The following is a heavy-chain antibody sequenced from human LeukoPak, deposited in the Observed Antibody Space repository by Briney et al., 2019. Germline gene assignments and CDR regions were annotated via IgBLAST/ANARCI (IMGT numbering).Heavy chain of an antibody. J-gene: IGHJ5*02. CDR3: ARDLIYCSSTSCSPGWFDP. CDR1: GGSISSGGYY. CDR2: IYYSGST. D-gene: IGHD2-2*01. Sequence: SETLSLTCTVSGGSISSGGYYWSWIRQHPGKGLEWIGYIYYSGSTYYNPSLKSRVTISVDTSKNQFSLKLSSVTAADTAVYYCARDLIYCSSTSCSPGWFDPWGQGTLVTVSS. V-gene: IGHV4-31*03.